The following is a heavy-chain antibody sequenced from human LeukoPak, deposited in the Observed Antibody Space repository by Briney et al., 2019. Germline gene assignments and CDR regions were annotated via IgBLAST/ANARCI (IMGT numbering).Heavy chain of an antibody. CDR1: GGTFSSYA. CDR2: IIPIFGTA. CDR3: ARGFGSYGSGSGLVGA. J-gene: IGHJ5*02. V-gene: IGHV1-69*13. Sequence: SVKVSCKASGGTFSSYAISWVRQAPGQGLEWMGGIIPIFGTANYAQKFQGRVTITADESTSTAYMELSGLRSEDTAVYYCARGFGSYGSGSGLVGAWGQGTLVTVSS. D-gene: IGHD3-10*01.